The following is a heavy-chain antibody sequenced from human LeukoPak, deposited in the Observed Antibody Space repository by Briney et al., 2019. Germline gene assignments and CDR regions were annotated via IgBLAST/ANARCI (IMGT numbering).Heavy chain of an antibody. D-gene: IGHD2-2*01. V-gene: IGHV1-8*01. J-gene: IGHJ6*02. Sequence: ASVKVSCKASGYTFTSYDINWVRQATGQGLEWMGWMNPNSGNTGYAQKFQGRVTMTRNTSISTAYMELSSLRSEDTAVYYCARGVFSTSLLIYYYYGMDVWGQGTTVTVSS. CDR2: MNPNSGNT. CDR1: GYTFTSYD. CDR3: ARGVFSTSLLIYYYYGMDV.